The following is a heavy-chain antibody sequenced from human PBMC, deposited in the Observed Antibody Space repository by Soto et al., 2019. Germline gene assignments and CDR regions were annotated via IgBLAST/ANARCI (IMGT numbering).Heavy chain of an antibody. CDR3: ASGVHHDSSGYYYFY. Sequence: SVKVSCQASGCTFSSYAIDGVRQAPGQGREWLGGIIPIFGTANYAQNFQGRIAITADESTSTAYMELRSLRSEDTAVYDCASGVHHDSSGYYYFYWGQGTLVTVSS. J-gene: IGHJ4*02. CDR2: IIPIFGTA. D-gene: IGHD3-22*01. CDR1: GCTFSSYA. V-gene: IGHV1-69*13.